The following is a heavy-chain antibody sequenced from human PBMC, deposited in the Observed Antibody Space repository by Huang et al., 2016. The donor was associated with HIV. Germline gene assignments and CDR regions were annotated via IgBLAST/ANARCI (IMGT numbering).Heavy chain of an antibody. Sequence: EVQLVESGGGLVQPGGSLRLSCAASGFTFSGYWMHWVRQVPGKGVVWVAQIKSDGSSTSYADSVKGRFTISRDNAKNTLYLQMNSLRAEDTAVYYCARGSRQGKYYYGSGTAYWGQGTLVTVSS. V-gene: IGHV3-74*01. J-gene: IGHJ4*02. CDR2: IKSDGSST. CDR3: ARGSRQGKYYYGSGTAY. D-gene: IGHD3-10*01. CDR1: GFTFSGYW.